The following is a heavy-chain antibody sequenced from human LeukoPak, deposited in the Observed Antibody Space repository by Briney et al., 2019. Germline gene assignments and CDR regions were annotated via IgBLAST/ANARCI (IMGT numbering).Heavy chain of an antibody. Sequence: GRSLRLSCVGSGFGFSDAAMSWVRQPPGKGLEWVGHIESRSFGGATNYAAPVKGRFTISRDDSKNTLYLEMKNLKSEDTAVYYCLAQYYRDYWGQGTLVTVSS. CDR2: IESRSFGGAT. D-gene: IGHD3-10*01. J-gene: IGHJ4*02. CDR1: GFGFSDAA. CDR3: LAQYYRDY. V-gene: IGHV3-15*04.